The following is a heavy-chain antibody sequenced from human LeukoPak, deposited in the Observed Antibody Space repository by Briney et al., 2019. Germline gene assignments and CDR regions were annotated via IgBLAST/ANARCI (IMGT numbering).Heavy chain of an antibody. Sequence: SETLSLTCTVSGGSISSYYWSWIRQPPGKGLEWIGYIYYSGSTNYNPSLKSRVTISVDTSKNQFSLKLSSVTAADTAVYYCARGLYYYDSSGYEWDQGTLVTVSS. CDR2: IYYSGST. CDR3: ARGLYYYDSSGYE. V-gene: IGHV4-59*01. D-gene: IGHD3-22*01. J-gene: IGHJ4*02. CDR1: GGSISSYY.